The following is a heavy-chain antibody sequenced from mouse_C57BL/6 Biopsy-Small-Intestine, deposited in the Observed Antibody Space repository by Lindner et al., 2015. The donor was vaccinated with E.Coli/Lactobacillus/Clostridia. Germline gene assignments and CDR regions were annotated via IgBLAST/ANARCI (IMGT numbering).Heavy chain of an antibody. Sequence: VQLQESGAELVRPGTSVKMSCKASGYTFTNYWIGWAKQRPGHGLEWIGDIYPGGGYTNYNEKFKGKATLTADKSSSTAHMQFSSLTSEDSAIYYCALLLRYYAMDYWGQGTSVTVSS. CDR1: GYTFTNYW. J-gene: IGHJ4*01. D-gene: IGHD1-1*01. CDR3: ALLLRYYAMDY. CDR2: IYPGGGYT. V-gene: IGHV1-63*01.